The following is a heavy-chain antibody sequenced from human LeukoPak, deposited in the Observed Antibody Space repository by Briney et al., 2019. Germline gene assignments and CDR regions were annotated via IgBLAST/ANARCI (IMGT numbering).Heavy chain of an antibody. D-gene: IGHD6-19*01. Sequence: PGGSLRLSCVTSGFTFSSYGMHWVRQVPGKGLEWVAVISYDAKSNYHVDSVKGRFTISRDNSKNTLYLQMNSLRAEDTAVYYCAKDRVYSSGWYISEYYYYYMDVWGKGTTVTISS. V-gene: IGHV3-30*18. CDR2: ISYDAKSN. CDR1: GFTFSSYG. CDR3: AKDRVYSSGWYISEYYYYYMDV. J-gene: IGHJ6*03.